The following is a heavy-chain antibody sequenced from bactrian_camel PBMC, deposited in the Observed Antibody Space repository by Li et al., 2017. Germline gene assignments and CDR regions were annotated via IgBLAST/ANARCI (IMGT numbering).Heavy chain of an antibody. V-gene: IGHV3S25*01. D-gene: IGHD3*01. J-gene: IGHJ4*01. CDR3: ATALAG. Sequence: QLVESGGGSVQAGGSLRLSCTASGFTFSSYWMYWVRQAPGKGLEWASNINSGGGTTYYVDSVKGRFTISRDNAKNTVYLQMNSLKPEDTAVYYCATALAGWGQGTQVTVS. CDR2: INSGGGTT. CDR1: GFTFSSYW.